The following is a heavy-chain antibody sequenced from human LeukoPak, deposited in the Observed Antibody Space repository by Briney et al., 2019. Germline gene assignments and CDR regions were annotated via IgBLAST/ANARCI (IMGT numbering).Heavy chain of an antibody. J-gene: IGHJ4*02. Sequence: PGGSLRLSCAASGFTFSNYGMHWVRQAPGKGLEWVAVISHDLTYQAYADSVKGRLTISRDDSKNTLYLQMSSLRTEDTALYYCARDVSNYFDHWGLGTLVTVSS. CDR3: ARDVSNYFDH. D-gene: IGHD3-3*02. CDR2: ISHDLTYQ. V-gene: IGHV3-30*03. CDR1: GFTFSNYG.